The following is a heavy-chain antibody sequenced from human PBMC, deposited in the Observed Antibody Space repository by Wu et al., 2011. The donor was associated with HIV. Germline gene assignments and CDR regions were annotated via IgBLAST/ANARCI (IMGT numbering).Heavy chain of an antibody. J-gene: IGHJ4*02. CDR1: GYTFTSYD. CDR2: MTPNSGNT. Sequence: QVQLVQSGAEVKKPGASVKVSCKASGYTFTSYDINWVRQATGQGLEWMGWMTPNSGNTDYAQKFQGRVTITRNTSINTAYMELSSLTSADTAVYYCARDDSSGWPEGFDYWGQGTLVTVSS. D-gene: IGHD6-19*01. CDR3: ARDDSSGWPEGFDY. V-gene: IGHV1-8*03.